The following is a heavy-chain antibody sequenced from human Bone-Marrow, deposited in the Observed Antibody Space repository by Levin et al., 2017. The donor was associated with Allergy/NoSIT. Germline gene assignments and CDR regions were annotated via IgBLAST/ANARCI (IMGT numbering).Heavy chain of an antibody. V-gene: IGHV5-10-1*01. CDR1: GYSFTSYW. CDR2: IDPSDSYT. CDR3: ARPSGIAVAGYYYYGMDV. Sequence: PGASVKVSCKGSGYSFTSYWISWVRQMPGKGLEWMGRIDPSDSYTNYSPSFQGHVTISADKSISTAYLQWSSLKASDTAMYYCARPSGIAVAGYYYYGMDVWGQGTTVTVSS. J-gene: IGHJ6*02. D-gene: IGHD6-19*01.